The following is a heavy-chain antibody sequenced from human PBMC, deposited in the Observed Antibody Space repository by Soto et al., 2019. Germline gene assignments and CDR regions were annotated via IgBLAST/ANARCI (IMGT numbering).Heavy chain of an antibody. J-gene: IGHJ4*02. CDR1: GGSFSRYA. CDR2: IIPIFGTT. Sequence: QVQLVQSGAEVKKPGSSVKVSCKASGGSFSRYAISWVRQAPGQGLEWMGGIIPIFGTTNYAQKFQGRVTINADESTSTAFMELSSLTSEDTAVYYCARGNSLEDYGGQGCYFDYWGQGTLVTVSS. V-gene: IGHV1-69*12. D-gene: IGHD4-17*01. CDR3: ARGNSLEDYGGQGCYFDY.